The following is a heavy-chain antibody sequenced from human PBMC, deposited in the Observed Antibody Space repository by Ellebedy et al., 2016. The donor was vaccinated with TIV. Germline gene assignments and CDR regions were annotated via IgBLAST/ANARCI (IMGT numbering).Heavy chain of an antibody. V-gene: IGHV4-31*03. D-gene: IGHD4-17*01. CDR2: IYYSGIT. CDR1: GGSISSGGYY. Sequence: SETLSLTCSVSGGSISSGGYYWGWVRQPPGRGLEWIGHIYYSGITYYNTSLKSRVEISIDMSKNQFSLKMTSVTAADTAMYYCARDFHDYGIDPFDVWGQGIMVTVSS. CDR3: ARDFHDYGIDPFDV. J-gene: IGHJ3*01.